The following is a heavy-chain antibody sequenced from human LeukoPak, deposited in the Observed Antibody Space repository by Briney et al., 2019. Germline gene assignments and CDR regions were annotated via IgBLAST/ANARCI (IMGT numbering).Heavy chain of an antibody. CDR3: ARNFADYYGSGSYIDLDMIQAFDY. Sequence: SETLSLTCTVSGGSISSSSYYWGWIRQPPGKGLEWIGSIYYSGSTYYNPSLKSRVTISVDTSKNQFSLKLSSVTAADTAVYYCARNFADYYGSGSYIDLDMIQAFDYWGQGTLVTVSS. J-gene: IGHJ4*02. V-gene: IGHV4-39*01. D-gene: IGHD3-10*01. CDR1: GGSISSSSYY. CDR2: IYYSGST.